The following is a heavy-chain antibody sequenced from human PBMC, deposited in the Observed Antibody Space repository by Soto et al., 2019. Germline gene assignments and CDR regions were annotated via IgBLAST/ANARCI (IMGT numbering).Heavy chain of an antibody. Sequence: QVQLVESGGGVVQPGRSLRLSCAASGFTFSSYAMHWVRQAPGKGLEWVAVISYDGSNKYHADSVKGRFTISRDNSKNTLYLQMNSLRAEDTAVYYCARGVGATFDYWGQGTLVTVSS. J-gene: IGHJ4*02. CDR2: ISYDGSNK. V-gene: IGHV3-30-3*01. CDR3: ARGVGATFDY. CDR1: GFTFSSYA. D-gene: IGHD1-26*01.